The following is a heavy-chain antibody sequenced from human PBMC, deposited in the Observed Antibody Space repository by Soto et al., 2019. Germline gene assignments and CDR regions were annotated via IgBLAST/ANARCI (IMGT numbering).Heavy chain of an antibody. D-gene: IGHD4-4*01. CDR3: AKDIYYSNYVDYFDY. CDR2: ISGSGGST. CDR1: GFTFSSYA. V-gene: IGHV3-23*01. J-gene: IGHJ4*02. Sequence: GGSLRLSCAASGFTFSSYAMSWVRQAPGKGLEWVSAISGSGGSTYYADSVKGRFTISRDNSKNTLYLQMNSLRAEDTAVYYCAKDIYYSNYVDYFDYWGQGTLVTVSS.